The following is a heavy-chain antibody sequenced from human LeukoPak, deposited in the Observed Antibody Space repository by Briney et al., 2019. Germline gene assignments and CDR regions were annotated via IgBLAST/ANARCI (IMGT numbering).Heavy chain of an antibody. V-gene: IGHV4-59*01. CDR1: GGSLSSYY. CDR2: IFYSGST. Sequence: SETLSLTCTVSGGSLSSYYWSWIRQPPGKGLEWIGQIFYSGSTNYNPSLKSRVTISVDTSKNQFSLNLSSVTTADTAVYYCARGMDLTMFWSGYWFDPWGQGTLVIVSS. D-gene: IGHD3-3*01. CDR3: ARGMDLTMFWSGYWFDP. J-gene: IGHJ5*02.